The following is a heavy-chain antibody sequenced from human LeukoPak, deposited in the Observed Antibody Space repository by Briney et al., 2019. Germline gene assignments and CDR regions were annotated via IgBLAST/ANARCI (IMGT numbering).Heavy chain of an antibody. V-gene: IGHV3-48*02. CDR1: GFIFSSYS. CDR2: ISSSSSTI. D-gene: IGHD2-15*01. J-gene: IGHJ4*02. Sequence: GGSLRLSCAASGFIFSSYSMNWVRQAPGKGLEWVSYISSSSSTIYCADSVKGRFTISRDNAKNSLYLQMNSLRDEDTAVYYCARVYCSGGSCYDYWGQGTLVTVSS. CDR3: ARVYCSGGSCYDY.